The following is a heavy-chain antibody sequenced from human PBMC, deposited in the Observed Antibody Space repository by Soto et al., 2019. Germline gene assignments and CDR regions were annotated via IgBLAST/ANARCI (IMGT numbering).Heavy chain of an antibody. CDR3: ARGSDCSSTSCFENWFDP. Sequence: PGGSLRLSCAASGFTFSSYWMHWVRQAPGKGLVWVSRINSDGSSTSYADSVKGRFTISRDNAKNTLYLQMNSLRAEDTAVYYCARGSDCSSTSCFENWFDPWGQGTLVTVSS. D-gene: IGHD2-2*01. CDR2: INSDGSST. J-gene: IGHJ5*02. V-gene: IGHV3-74*01. CDR1: GFTFSSYW.